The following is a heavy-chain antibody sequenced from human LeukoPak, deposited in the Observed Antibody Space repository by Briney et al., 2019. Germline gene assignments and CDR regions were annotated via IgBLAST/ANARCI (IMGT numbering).Heavy chain of an antibody. CDR1: GYTFTNYD. J-gene: IGHJ4*02. CDR3: ARGSVAMLF. D-gene: IGHD2-21*01. V-gene: IGHV1-8*01. CDR2: MNPDSGDT. Sequence: ASVKVSCKASGYTFTNYDINMGRQAAGQGLEWMGWMNPDSGDTDYAQKFQGRVTMTRDTSISTAYMELSSLGSEETARYYCARGSVAMLFWGQGTPVTVSS.